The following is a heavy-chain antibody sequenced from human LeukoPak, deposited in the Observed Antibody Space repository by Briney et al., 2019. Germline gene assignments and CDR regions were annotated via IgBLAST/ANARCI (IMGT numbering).Heavy chain of an antibody. CDR3: ARARGDSTSYYFDY. V-gene: IGHV3-11*06. J-gene: IGHJ4*02. CDR1: GFIFSDYY. CDR2: ISSSSSHT. Sequence: GGPLRLSCVASGFIFSDYYTSWIRQAPGKGLEWVSYISSSSSHTNYADSVKGRFTTSRDNAKNSLYLQMSSLRAEDMALYYCARARGDSTSYYFDYWGLGTLVTVSS. D-gene: IGHD2-21*02.